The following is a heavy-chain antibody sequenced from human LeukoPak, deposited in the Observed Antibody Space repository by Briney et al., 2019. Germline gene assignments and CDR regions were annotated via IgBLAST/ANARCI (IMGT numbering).Heavy chain of an antibody. CDR3: ARPEKYSSSWYQLIDY. V-gene: IGHV3-11*01. J-gene: IGHJ4*02. D-gene: IGHD6-13*01. CDR2: ISSSGSTI. Sequence: GGSLRLSCAASGFTFSDYYMSWIRQAPGKGLEWVSYISSSGSTIYYADSVKGRFTISRDNAKNSLYLQMNSLRAEDTAVYYCARPEKYSSSWYQLIDYWGQGTLVTVSS. CDR1: GFTFSDYY.